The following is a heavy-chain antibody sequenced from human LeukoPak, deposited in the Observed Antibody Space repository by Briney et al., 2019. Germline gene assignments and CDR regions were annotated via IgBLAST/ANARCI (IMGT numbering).Heavy chain of an antibody. CDR3: ARSGVDTYGLQASGDFDY. V-gene: IGHV1-18*01. CDR1: GYTFTTYG. Sequence: ASVTVSCKASGYTFTTYGISWVRQAPGQGLEWMGWISAYNGNTNYVQNLQGRVTMTTGTSTSTAYMELRSLRSDDTAVYYCARSGVDTYGLQASGDFDYWGQGILVTVSS. J-gene: IGHJ4*02. D-gene: IGHD5-18*01. CDR2: ISAYNGNT.